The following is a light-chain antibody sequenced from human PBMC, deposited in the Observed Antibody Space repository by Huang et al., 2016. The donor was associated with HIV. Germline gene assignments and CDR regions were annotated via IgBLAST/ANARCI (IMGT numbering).Light chain of an antibody. Sequence: DIQMTQSPSSLSASVGDRISITCRASQTISTFLNWYQQKPGKAPKRLIYAASNLQSGVSYRFSGTGSGTLFTLTVTGLLPDDFATYFCQQTSSVPLTFGGGTKVEMK. V-gene: IGKV1-39*01. J-gene: IGKJ4*01. CDR2: AAS. CDR1: QTISTF. CDR3: QQTSSVPLT.